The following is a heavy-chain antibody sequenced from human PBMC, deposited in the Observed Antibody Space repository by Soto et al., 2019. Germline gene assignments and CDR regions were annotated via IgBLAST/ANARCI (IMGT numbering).Heavy chain of an antibody. CDR2: ISAYNGNT. D-gene: IGHD2-2*01. V-gene: IGHV1-18*01. CDR1: GYTFTSYG. Sequence: GASVKVSCKASGYTFTSYGISWVRQAPGQGLEWMGWISAYNGNTNCAQKFQGWVTMTRDTSISTAYMELSRLRSDDTAVYYCARDMGGYCISTSCYVEHYGMDVWGQGTTVTVSS. J-gene: IGHJ6*02. CDR3: ARDMGGYCISTSCYVEHYGMDV.